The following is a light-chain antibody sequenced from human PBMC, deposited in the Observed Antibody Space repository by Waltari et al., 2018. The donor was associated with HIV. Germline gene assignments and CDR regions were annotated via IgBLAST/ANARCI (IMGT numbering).Light chain of an antibody. J-gene: IGLJ1*01. CDR2: EVS. CDR1: SSDVGGYNY. Sequence: QSALTQPASVSGSPGQSITLSCTGTSSDVGGYNYVSWYQQHPGKAPKLMIYEVSNRPSGVSNRFSGFKSGNTASLTISGLQAEDEADYYCSSYTSSSTYVFGTGTKVTVL. CDR3: SSYTSSSTYV. V-gene: IGLV2-14*01.